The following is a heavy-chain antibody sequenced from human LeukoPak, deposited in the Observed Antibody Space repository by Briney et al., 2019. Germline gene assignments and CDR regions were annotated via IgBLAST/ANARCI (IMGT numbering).Heavy chain of an antibody. J-gene: IGHJ4*02. V-gene: IGHV1-18*01. D-gene: IGHD3-22*01. CDR3: ARDLRSYYYDSSGYYLLY. Sequence: GASVKVSCKASGYTFPSYGISWVRQAPGQGLEWMGWISAYNGNTNYAQKLQGRVTMTTDTSTSTAYMEVRSLRSDDTAVYYCARDLRSYYYDSSGYYLLYWGQGTLVTVSS. CDR1: GYTFPSYG. CDR2: ISAYNGNT.